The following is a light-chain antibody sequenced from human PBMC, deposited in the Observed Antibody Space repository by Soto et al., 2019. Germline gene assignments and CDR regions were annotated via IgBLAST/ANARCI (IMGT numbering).Light chain of an antibody. Sequence: EIVLTQSPGTLSLSPGGGATLSCRASQSISSSSLAWYQQKPGQAPRLLIYDASSRATGIPDRFSGSGSGTDFSLTISRLKPDDFAVYYCQYYGSSPLTFGGGTRVEIK. CDR3: QYYGSSPLT. J-gene: IGKJ4*01. V-gene: IGKV3-20*01. CDR1: QSISSSS. CDR2: DAS.